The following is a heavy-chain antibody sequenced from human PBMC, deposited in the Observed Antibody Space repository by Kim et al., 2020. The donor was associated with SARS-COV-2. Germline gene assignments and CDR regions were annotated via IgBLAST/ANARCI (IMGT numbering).Heavy chain of an antibody. Sequence: GGSLRLSCAASGFTFSSYGMHWVRQAPGKGLEWVAVIWYDGSNKYYADSVKGRFTISRDNSKNTLYLQMNSLRAEDTAVYYCAREREGGLQVTTGVHYWGQGTLVTVSS. V-gene: IGHV3-33*01. D-gene: IGHD4-17*01. CDR2: IWYDGSNK. CDR3: AREREGGLQVTTGVHY. J-gene: IGHJ4*02. CDR1: GFTFSSYG.